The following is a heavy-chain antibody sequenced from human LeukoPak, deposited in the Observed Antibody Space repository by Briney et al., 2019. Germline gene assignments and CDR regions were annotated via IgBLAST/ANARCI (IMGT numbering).Heavy chain of an antibody. Sequence: GGSLRLSCAVSGFTLSGFWMSWSRQAPGKGLEWVSSINSDGSEGYYADVVKGRFTISRDNAKNSLYLQINSLRAEDTAVYYCARSSYSSSSSVWGQGTMVTVSS. D-gene: IGHD6-6*01. CDR2: INSDGSEG. V-gene: IGHV3-7*03. J-gene: IGHJ3*01. CDR3: ARSSYSSSSSV. CDR1: GFTLSGFW.